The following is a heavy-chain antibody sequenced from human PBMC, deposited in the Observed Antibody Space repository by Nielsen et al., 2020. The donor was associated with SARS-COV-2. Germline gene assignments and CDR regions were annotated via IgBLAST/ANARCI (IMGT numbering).Heavy chain of an antibody. V-gene: IGHV4-34*01. Sequence: ESLKISCAASGFTFSSYWMSWIRQPPGKGLEWIGEINHSGSTNYNPSLKSRVTISVDTSKNQFSLKLSSVSAADTAVYYCARAPDVDVLTGDYPDGFDFWGQGTMVTVSS. J-gene: IGHJ3*01. D-gene: IGHD3-9*01. CDR1: GFTFSSYW. CDR2: INHSGST. CDR3: ARAPDVDVLTGDYPDGFDF.